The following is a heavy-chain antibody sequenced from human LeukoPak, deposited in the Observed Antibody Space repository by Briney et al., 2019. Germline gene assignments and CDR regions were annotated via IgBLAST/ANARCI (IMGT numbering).Heavy chain of an antibody. Sequence: GGSLRLSCTASGFTFGDYAMSWFRQAPGKGLEWVGFIRSKAYGGTTEYAASVKGRFTISRDDSKNTLFLQMNSLKTEDTAVYYCITGDYDFWSGFYSPNHYFDYWGQGTLVTVSS. CDR2: IRSKAYGGTT. D-gene: IGHD3-3*01. V-gene: IGHV3-49*03. CDR1: GFTFGDYA. CDR3: ITGDYDFWSGFYSPNHYFDY. J-gene: IGHJ4*02.